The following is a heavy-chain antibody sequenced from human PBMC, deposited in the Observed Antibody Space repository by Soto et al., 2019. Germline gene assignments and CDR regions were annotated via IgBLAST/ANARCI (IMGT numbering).Heavy chain of an antibody. Sequence: VQLVESGGGLVQPGRSLRLSCAASGFTFDDYAMHWVRQVPGKGLEWVSGINWNSGSIGYGDSVKGRFAISRDNAKNSLHLLMNSLSAEDTAFYYCVKDESINWYSGHFRHWGQGTLVTVSS. CDR1: GFTFDDYA. V-gene: IGHV3-9*01. D-gene: IGHD6-13*01. CDR2: INWNSGSI. J-gene: IGHJ1*01. CDR3: VKDESINWYSGHFRH.